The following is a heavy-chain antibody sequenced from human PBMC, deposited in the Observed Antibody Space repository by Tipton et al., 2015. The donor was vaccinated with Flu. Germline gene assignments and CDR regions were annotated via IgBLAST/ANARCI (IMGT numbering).Heavy chain of an antibody. CDR1: GYSFTSYG. Sequence: QLVQSGAEVKKPGASVKVSCKASGYSFTSYGISWVRQAPGQGLEWMGWISAYKGNTNYAQKLQGRVTMTTDTSTSTAYMELRGLRSDDTAVYYCARDGYYDSSGYYYLRAFDIWGQGTKVTVSS. CDR2: ISAYKGNT. D-gene: IGHD3-22*01. V-gene: IGHV1-18*01. CDR3: ARDGYYDSSGYYYLRAFDI. J-gene: IGHJ3*02.